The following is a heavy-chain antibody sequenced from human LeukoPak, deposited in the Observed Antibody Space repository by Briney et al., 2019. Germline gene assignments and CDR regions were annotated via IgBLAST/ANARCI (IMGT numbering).Heavy chain of an antibody. CDR1: GGSFSGYY. D-gene: IGHD3-3*01. CDR3: AKEGGTYDFFGGFFDY. J-gene: IGHJ4*02. Sequence: ETLSLTCAVYGGSFSGYYWSWIRQPPGKGLEWVSVISGSGGSIYYADSVKGRFTISRDNSKNTLYLQMNSLRAEDTAIYYCAKEGGTYDFFGGFFDYWGQGTLVTVSS. CDR2: ISGSGGSI. V-gene: IGHV3-23*01.